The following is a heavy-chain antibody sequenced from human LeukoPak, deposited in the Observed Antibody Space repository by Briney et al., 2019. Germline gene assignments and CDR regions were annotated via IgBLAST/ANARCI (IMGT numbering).Heavy chain of an antibody. CDR1: GGSISSSSYY. CDR3: AREVRWRDFDAFDI. J-gene: IGHJ3*02. Sequence: PSETLSLTCTVSGGSISSSSYYWGWIRQPPGKGLEWIGSIYYSGSTYYNPSLKSRVTISVDTSKNQFSLKLSSVTAADTAVYYCAREVRWRDFDAFDIWGQGTMVTVSS. D-gene: IGHD3/OR15-3a*01. CDR2: IYYSGST. V-gene: IGHV4-39*07.